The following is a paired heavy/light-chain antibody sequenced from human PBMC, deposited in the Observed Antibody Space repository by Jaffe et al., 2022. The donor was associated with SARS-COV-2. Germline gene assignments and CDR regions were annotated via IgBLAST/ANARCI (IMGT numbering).Light chain of an antibody. CDR1: SSDVGGHNY. J-gene: IGLJ2*01. V-gene: IGLV2-14*01. CDR3: SSYASNRDVV. Sequence: QSALTQPASVSGSPGQSITISCTGTSSDVGGHNYVSWYQQHPGKAPKLMIYDVSSRPSGVSNRFSGSKSGNTASLTISGLQAEDEADYYCSSYASNRDVVFGGGTKVTVL. CDR2: DVS.
Heavy chain of an antibody. V-gene: IGHV3-30*04. CDR3: ARDGRWVIAVDYSYYYMDV. CDR1: GFTFRNSP. CDR2: ISYDGSNK. D-gene: IGHD2-15*01. J-gene: IGHJ6*03. Sequence: QVQLVESGGGVVQPGRSLRLSCAASGFTFRNSPMHWVRQAPGKGLEWVAFISYDGSNKYYIDSVKGRFTISRDNSKNTLFLQMNSLRAEDAAVYYCARDGRWVIAVDYSYYYMDVWGRGTTVTVFS.